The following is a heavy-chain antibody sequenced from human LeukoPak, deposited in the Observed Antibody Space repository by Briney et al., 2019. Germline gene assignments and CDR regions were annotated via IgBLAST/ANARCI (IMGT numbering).Heavy chain of an antibody. J-gene: IGHJ6*03. CDR1: GYTFRRYY. CDR3: AREGRAIGDPKDYFYYYYMDV. D-gene: IGHD2-21*01. V-gene: IGHV1-46*01. Sequence: ASVKVSCKASGYTFRRYYMHWVRQAPGQALEWMGIINPTGGSTSYAQKFQGRVMMTSDMSTSTVYMELSSLRSDDTAVYFCAREGRAIGDPKDYFYYYYMDVWGKGTTVSVSS. CDR2: INPTGGST.